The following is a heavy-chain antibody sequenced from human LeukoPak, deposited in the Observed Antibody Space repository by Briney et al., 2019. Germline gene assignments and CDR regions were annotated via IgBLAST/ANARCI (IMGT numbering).Heavy chain of an antibody. CDR3: AKGSSIAVAGSNDY. J-gene: IGHJ4*02. CDR2: ISGSGGST. CDR1: GFTFSSYA. D-gene: IGHD6-19*01. V-gene: IGHV3-23*01. Sequence: GGSLRLSCAASGFTFSSYAMNWVRQAPGKGLEWVSAISGSGGSTYYADSVKGRFTISRDNSKNTLYLQMNSLRAEDTAVYYCAKGSSIAVAGSNDYWGQGTLVTVSS.